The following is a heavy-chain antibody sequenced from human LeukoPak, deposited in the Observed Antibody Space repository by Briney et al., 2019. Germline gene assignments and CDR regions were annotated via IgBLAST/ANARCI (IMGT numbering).Heavy chain of an antibody. D-gene: IGHD3-9*01. J-gene: IGHJ4*02. Sequence: ASVKVSCKACAYTFTSYAMNWVRQDPGQGLEWMGRINTNTGNPTYAQGFTGRFVFSLDTSVSTAYLQISSLKAEDTAVYYCARDGPVYYDILTGSDYWGQGTLVTVSS. CDR2: INTNTGNP. V-gene: IGHV7-4-1*02. CDR1: AYTFTSYA. CDR3: ARDGPVYYDILTGSDY.